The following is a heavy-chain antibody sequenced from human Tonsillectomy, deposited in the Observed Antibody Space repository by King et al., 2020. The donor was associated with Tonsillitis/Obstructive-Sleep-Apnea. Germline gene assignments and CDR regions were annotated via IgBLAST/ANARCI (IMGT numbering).Heavy chain of an antibody. D-gene: IGHD3-10*01. CDR1: GITFSSYA. CDR2: ISGGGGST. CDR3: AKAMVQGIIITIFDY. Sequence: VQLVESGGGLVQPGGSLRLSCAASGITFSSYAMSWVRQAPGKVLEGVSTISGGGGSTYYADSVKGRFTISRDNSKNTLYLQMNSLRAEDTAVYYCAKAMVQGIIITIFDYWGQGTLVTVSS. V-gene: IGHV3-23*04. J-gene: IGHJ4*02.